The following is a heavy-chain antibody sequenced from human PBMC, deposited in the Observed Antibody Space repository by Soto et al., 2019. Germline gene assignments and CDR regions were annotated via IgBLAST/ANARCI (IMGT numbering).Heavy chain of an antibody. CDR3: ASLDAPNKGGSGYDLNY. CDR1: GFTFSTYS. J-gene: IGHJ4*02. D-gene: IGHD5-12*01. Sequence: EVQLVESGGGLVKPGGSLRLSCAASGFTFSTYSMNWVRQAPGKGLEWVSSISGGSTFIYYADSVKGRFTISRDNAENSLNLQMNSLRAEDTAVYYCASLDAPNKGGSGYDLNYWGQGTLVTVSS. CDR2: ISGGSTFI. V-gene: IGHV3-21*01.